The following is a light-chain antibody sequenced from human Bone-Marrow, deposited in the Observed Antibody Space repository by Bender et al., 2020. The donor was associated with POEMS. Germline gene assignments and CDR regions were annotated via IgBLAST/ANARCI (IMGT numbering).Light chain of an antibody. Sequence: QSALTQPASASGSPGQSVTISCTGSSRDVGAYNYVSWYQQRPGKAPKLMVYDINKRPSGVPDRFSGSKSGNTASLTVSGLQADDEADYYCSSYTGSRLFGGGTKLTVL. CDR1: SRDVGAYNY. V-gene: IGLV2-8*01. J-gene: IGLJ2*01. CDR2: DIN. CDR3: SSYTGSRL.